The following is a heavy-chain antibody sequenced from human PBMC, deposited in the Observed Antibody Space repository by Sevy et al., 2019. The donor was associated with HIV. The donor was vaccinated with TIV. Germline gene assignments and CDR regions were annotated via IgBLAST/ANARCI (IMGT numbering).Heavy chain of an antibody. J-gene: IGHJ4*02. CDR1: GFTFSNAW. CDR2: IKSKTDGGTT. V-gene: IGHV3-15*07. CDR3: TTDPYYDDSTGFQPYFDY. D-gene: IGHD3-22*01. Sequence: GGSLRLSCAASGFTFSNAWLNWVRQAPGKGLEWVGRIKSKTDGGTTDYAAPAKGRFTISRDDSKNTLYLQMNSLKTEDTAVYYCTTDPYYDDSTGFQPYFDYWGQGTLVTVSS.